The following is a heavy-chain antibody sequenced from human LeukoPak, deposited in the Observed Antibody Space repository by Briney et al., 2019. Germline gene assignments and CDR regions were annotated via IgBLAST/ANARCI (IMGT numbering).Heavy chain of an antibody. D-gene: IGHD6-13*01. J-gene: IGHJ4*02. Sequence: GGSLRLSCAASGFTFSSYEMNWVRQAPWKGLEWVSSISSSSSYIYYADSVKGRFTISRDNAKSSLYLQMNSLRAEDTAVYYCARDMWIVAAGRGFDYWGQGTPVTVSS. V-gene: IGHV3-21*01. CDR3: ARDMWIVAAGRGFDY. CDR1: GFTFSSYE. CDR2: ISSSSSYI.